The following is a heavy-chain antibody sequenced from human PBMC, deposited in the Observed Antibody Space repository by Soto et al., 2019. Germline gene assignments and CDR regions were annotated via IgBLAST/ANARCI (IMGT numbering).Heavy chain of an antibody. CDR3: ARGQEGVVATH. D-gene: IGHD5-12*01. CDR2: VKDVGHT. J-gene: IGHJ1*01. Sequence: QVQLQQWGAGLLKSSETLSLNCAVTGGSISGYYWIWIPQPPGKGLEWIAEVKDVGHTNYSPSLRGRVTRSSDTSNNLFSLRPNSVTAADTGVYYCARGQEGVVATHWDQGSLVTVSS. V-gene: IGHV4-34*01. CDR1: GGSISGYY.